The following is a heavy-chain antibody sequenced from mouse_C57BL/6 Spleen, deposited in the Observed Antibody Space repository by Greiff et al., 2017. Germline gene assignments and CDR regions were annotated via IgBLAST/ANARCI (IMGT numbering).Heavy chain of an antibody. V-gene: IGHV1-26*01. Sequence: EVQLQQSGPELVKPGASVKISCKASGYTFTDYYMNWVKQSHGKSLEWIGDINPNNGGTSYNQKFKGKATLTVDKSSSTAYMELRSLTSEDSAVYYCARSNYSNRRVFFDYWGQGTTLTVSS. D-gene: IGHD2-5*01. J-gene: IGHJ2*01. CDR1: GYTFTDYY. CDR2: INPNNGGT. CDR3: ARSNYSNRRVFFDY.